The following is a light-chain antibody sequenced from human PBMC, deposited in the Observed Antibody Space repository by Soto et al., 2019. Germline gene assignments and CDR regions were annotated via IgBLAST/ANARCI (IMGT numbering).Light chain of an antibody. J-gene: IGKJ1*01. CDR3: QQRSNWPPWT. CDR1: QSVSSY. Sequence: EIVLTQSPATLSLSPGERATLSCRASQSVSSYLAWYQQKPGQAPRLLIYDASNWATGIPARFSGSGSGTASPLTISSLEPKDFAVYYCQQRSNWPPWTFGQGTKVEI. V-gene: IGKV3-11*01. CDR2: DAS.